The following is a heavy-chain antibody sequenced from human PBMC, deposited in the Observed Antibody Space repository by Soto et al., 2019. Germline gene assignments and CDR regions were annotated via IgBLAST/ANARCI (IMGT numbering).Heavy chain of an antibody. CDR2: IYYTGST. D-gene: IGHD6-19*01. V-gene: IGHV4-30-4*01. CDR3: ARAEFNSVWFPFDS. CDR1: GVSINSGDNF. J-gene: IGHJ4*02. Sequence: SETLSLTCTVSGVSINSGDNFWSWIRQPPGKGLGWMGYIYYTGSTYYNPSLNRRITMSVDMSKNQFSLRLTSVTAADTALYFCARAEFNSVWFPFDSWGQGAPVTVS.